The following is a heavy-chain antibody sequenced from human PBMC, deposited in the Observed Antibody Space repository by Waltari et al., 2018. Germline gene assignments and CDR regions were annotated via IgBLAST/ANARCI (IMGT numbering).Heavy chain of an antibody. V-gene: IGHV1-3*04. CDR2: IKTSTGNT. CDR1: GYPFNDYG. CDR3: ATDGSYKWAFDI. D-gene: IGHD1-26*01. J-gene: IGHJ3*02. Sequence: QVQLVQSGAEVKEPGASVKVSCKTFGYPFNDYGLHWVRQAPGQGLEWMGWIKTSTGNTKYSQKFQGRVTLNRDSSATTAYMELSSLRSEDTAVYYCATDGSYKWAFDIWGQGTMVTVSS.